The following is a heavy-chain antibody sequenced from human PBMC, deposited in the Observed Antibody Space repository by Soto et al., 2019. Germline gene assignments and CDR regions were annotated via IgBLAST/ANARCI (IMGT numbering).Heavy chain of an antibody. V-gene: IGHV1-69*01. D-gene: IGHD6-13*01. J-gene: IGHJ4*02. CDR2: IIPYYNTL. CDR3: ASGASGWCPYFFDS. CDR1: EGTFNSYA. Sequence: QAQVVQSGAEVRKPGSSVKLSCKASEGTFNSYAIAWVRQAPGQGVEWMGGIIPYYNTLNYAQKFQDRVTITAEGSTNTVYMELSGLRSEDTAVYFCASGASGWCPYFFDSWAQGTLVSVS.